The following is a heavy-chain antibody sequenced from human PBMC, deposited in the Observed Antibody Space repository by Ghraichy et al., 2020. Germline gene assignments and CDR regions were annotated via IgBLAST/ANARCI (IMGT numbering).Heavy chain of an antibody. J-gene: IGHJ4*02. CDR2: ISSYGSST. D-gene: IGHD3-10*01. Sequence: GESLNISCAASGFTFSSYWMHWVRQAPGKGLGWVSRISSYGSSTNYADSVKGRFTISRDNAKNTLYRQKNSLRAEDTAEYYCARGSGAGDYWGQGTPVIVS. CDR1: GFTFSSYW. CDR3: ARGSGAGDY. V-gene: IGHV3-74*01.